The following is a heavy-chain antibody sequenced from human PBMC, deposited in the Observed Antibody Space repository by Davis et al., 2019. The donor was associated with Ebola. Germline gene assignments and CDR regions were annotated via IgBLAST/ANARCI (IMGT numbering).Heavy chain of an antibody. J-gene: IGHJ6*02. V-gene: IGHV3-48*01. D-gene: IGHD2-15*01. CDR3: AKDFGYCTGGSCDPGMDV. CDR2: ISSSSLTT. CDR1: GFTFSSYT. Sequence: GESLKISCVASGFTFSSYTMNWVRQAPGKGLEWLSYISSSSLTTYSADSVKGRFTVSRDNAKNSLYLQMNSLRAEDTAVYYCAKDFGYCTGGSCDPGMDVWGQGSTVTVSS.